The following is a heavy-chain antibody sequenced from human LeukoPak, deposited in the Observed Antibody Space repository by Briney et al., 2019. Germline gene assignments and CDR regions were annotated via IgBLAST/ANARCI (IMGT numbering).Heavy chain of an antibody. Sequence: SETLSLTCAVYGGSFSSYYWSWIRQPPGKGLEWIGYIYYSGSTNYNPSLKSRVTISVDTSKNQFSLKLSSVTAADTAVYYCASETYYYDSSGYPGAYFDYWGQGTLVTVSS. CDR2: IYYSGST. V-gene: IGHV4-59*01. CDR1: GGSFSSYY. D-gene: IGHD3-22*01. J-gene: IGHJ4*02. CDR3: ASETYYYDSSGYPGAYFDY.